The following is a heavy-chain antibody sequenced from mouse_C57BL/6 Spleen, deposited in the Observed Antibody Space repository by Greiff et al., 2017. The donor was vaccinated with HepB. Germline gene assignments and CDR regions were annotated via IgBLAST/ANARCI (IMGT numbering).Heavy chain of an antibody. J-gene: IGHJ2*01. CDR3: ARWSIYYYGSSSY. V-gene: IGHV1-59*01. D-gene: IGHD1-1*01. CDR1: GYTFTSYW. CDR2: IDPSDSYT. Sequence: VQLQQPGAELVRPGTSVKLSCKASGYTFTSYWMHWVKQRPGQGLEWIGVIDPSDSYTNYNQKFKGKATLTVDTSSSTAYMQLSSLTSEDSAVYYCARWSIYYYGSSSYWGQGTTLTVSS.